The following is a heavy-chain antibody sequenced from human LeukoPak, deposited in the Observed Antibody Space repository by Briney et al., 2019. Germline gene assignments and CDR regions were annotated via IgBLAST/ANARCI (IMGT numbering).Heavy chain of an antibody. V-gene: IGHV3-23*01. CDR1: GFTFSSYA. CDR3: ARDRSGQGDYVDL. J-gene: IGHJ4*02. CDR2: ISGSGGST. Sequence: GGSLRLSCAASGFTFSSYAMSWVRQAPGKGLEWVSAISGSGGSTYYADSVKGRFTISRDNAKNSLYLQMNSLRAEDTAVYYCARDRSGQGDYVDLWGQGTLVTVSS. D-gene: IGHD2-15*01.